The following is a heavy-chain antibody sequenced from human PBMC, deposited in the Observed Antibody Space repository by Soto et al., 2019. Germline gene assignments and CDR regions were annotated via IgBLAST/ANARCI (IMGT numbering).Heavy chain of an antibody. CDR1: GFTFDDYA. D-gene: IGHD2-15*01. J-gene: IGHJ4*02. CDR2: ISWNSGSI. CDR3: AKAGYCSGGSCYSDY. V-gene: IGHV3-9*01. Sequence: SLRLSCAASGFTFDDYAMHWVRQAPGKGLEWVSGISWNSGSIGYADSVKGRFTISRDNAKNSLYLQMNSLRAEDTALYYCAKAGYCSGGSCYSDYWGQGTLVTVSS.